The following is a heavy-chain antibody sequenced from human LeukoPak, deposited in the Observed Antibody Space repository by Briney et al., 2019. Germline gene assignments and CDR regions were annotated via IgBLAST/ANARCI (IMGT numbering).Heavy chain of an antibody. Sequence: GGSLRLSCAASGFTFSSYAMSWVRQAPGKGLEWVSAISGSGGSTYYADSVKGRFTISRDNSKNTLYLQMNSLRAEDTAVYYCAKGVWATTLTNDAFDIWGQGTMVTVSS. D-gene: IGHD5-12*01. V-gene: IGHV3-23*01. J-gene: IGHJ3*02. CDR3: AKGVWATTLTNDAFDI. CDR1: GFTFSSYA. CDR2: ISGSGGST.